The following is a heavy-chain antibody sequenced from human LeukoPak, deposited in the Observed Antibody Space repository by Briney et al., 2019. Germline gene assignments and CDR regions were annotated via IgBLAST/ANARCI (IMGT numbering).Heavy chain of an antibody. D-gene: IGHD3-10*01. CDR3: AKDIGSSGSLPLFDH. CDR1: GFTFSSYA. Sequence: GGSLRLSCAASGFTFSSYAMSWVRQAPGKGLEWVSGISWNSGRIGYADSVKGRFTISRDNAKNSLYLQMNSLRAEDTALYYCAKDIGSSGSLPLFDHWGQGTLVTVSS. CDR2: ISWNSGRI. J-gene: IGHJ4*02. V-gene: IGHV3-9*01.